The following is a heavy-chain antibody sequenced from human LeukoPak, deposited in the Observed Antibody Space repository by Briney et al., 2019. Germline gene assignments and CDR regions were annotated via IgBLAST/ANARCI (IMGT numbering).Heavy chain of an antibody. D-gene: IGHD3-10*01. V-gene: IGHV4-34*01. J-gene: IGHJ4*02. CDR3: ARALYGSGSYYNDY. Sequence: SETLSLTCAVYGGSFSGYYWSWIRQPPEKGLEWIGEINHSGSTNYNPSLKSRVTISVDTSKNQFSLKLSSVTAADTAVYYCARALYGSGSYYNDYWGQGTLVTVSS. CDR2: INHSGST. CDR1: GGSFSGYY.